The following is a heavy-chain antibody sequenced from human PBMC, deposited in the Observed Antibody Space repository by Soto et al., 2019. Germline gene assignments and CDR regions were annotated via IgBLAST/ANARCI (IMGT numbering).Heavy chain of an antibody. Sequence: ASVKVSCKASGYIFTSYAMHWVGQAPGQRLEWMGWINAGNGNKKYSQKFQDRVTITRDTSASTAYIELTSLRSEDTAVYYCARAPGGTPPDYFDYWGQGTLVTVSS. CDR2: INAGNGNK. CDR1: GYIFTSYA. V-gene: IGHV1-3*01. D-gene: IGHD2-15*01. CDR3: ARAPGGTPPDYFDY. J-gene: IGHJ4*02.